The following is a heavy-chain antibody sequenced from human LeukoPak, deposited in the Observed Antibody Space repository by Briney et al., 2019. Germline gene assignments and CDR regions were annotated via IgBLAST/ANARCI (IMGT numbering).Heavy chain of an antibody. CDR2: INQDGSAK. J-gene: IGHJ4*02. D-gene: IGHD5-18*01. CDR3: VRDRSPGTGIDRLDY. V-gene: IGHV3-7*04. CDR1: GFTFSNSW. Sequence: GGSLRLSCAASGFTFSNSWMSWLRQAPGKGLEWVANINQDGSAKYYVDSVKGRFTISRDNAQNSLFLQMNSLRDEDTAVYYCVRDRSPGTGIDRLDYWGQGTLVTVSS.